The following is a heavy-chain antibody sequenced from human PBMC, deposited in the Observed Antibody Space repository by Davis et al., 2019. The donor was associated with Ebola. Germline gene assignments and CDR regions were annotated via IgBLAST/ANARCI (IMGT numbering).Heavy chain of an antibody. Sequence: GESLKISCAVPGFSVTSNYMSWVRQAPGKGLEWVSVIYSGGSTYYADSVKGRFTISRDNSKNTLYLQMNSLRVEDSAVYYCARSPGIRLWGFDPWGQGTLVTVSS. CDR2: IYSGGST. CDR1: GFSVTSNY. D-gene: IGHD2/OR15-2a*01. V-gene: IGHV3-66*01. J-gene: IGHJ5*02. CDR3: ARSPGIRLWGFDP.